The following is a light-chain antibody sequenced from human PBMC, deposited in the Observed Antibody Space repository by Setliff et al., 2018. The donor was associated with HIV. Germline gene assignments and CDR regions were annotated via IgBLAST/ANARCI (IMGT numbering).Light chain of an antibody. CDR1: ASDVGGYNY. Sequence: QSALTQPASVSGSPGQSITISCTGTASDVGGYNYVSWYQQYPGKAPKLMIYEVSNRPSGVSNRFSGSKSGNTASLTISGLQAEDEADYYCSSYAITNTRSFGPGTKVTVL. CDR3: SSYAITNTRS. J-gene: IGLJ1*01. V-gene: IGLV2-14*01. CDR2: EVS.